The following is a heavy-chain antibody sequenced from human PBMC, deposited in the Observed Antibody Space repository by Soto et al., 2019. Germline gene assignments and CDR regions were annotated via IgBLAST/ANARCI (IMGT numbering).Heavy chain of an antibody. V-gene: IGHV4-59*12. CDR2: IYYGGST. Sequence: SETLSLTCTVSGDSISTDYWSWIRQSPGKGLEWIGFIYYGGSTNYNPSLKSRVTISVDTSKNQFSLKLTSVTAADTAVYYCALRSMAVVPEYWGQGTLVTVSS. CDR3: ALRSMAVVPEY. J-gene: IGHJ4*02. CDR1: GDSISTDY. D-gene: IGHD3-22*01.